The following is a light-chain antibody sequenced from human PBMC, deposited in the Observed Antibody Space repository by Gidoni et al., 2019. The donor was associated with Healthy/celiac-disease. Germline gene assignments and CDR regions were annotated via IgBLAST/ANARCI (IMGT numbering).Light chain of an antibody. CDR2: AAS. J-gene: IGKJ1*01. CDR1: QSISSY. CDR3: QQSYSTPQT. V-gene: IGKV1-39*01. Sequence: DIQMTQSPSSLSASVGDRVTITCRASQSISSYLNWYQQKPGKAPKLLIYAASSLRSGVPSRFSGSGSGTDFTLTISSLQLEDFATYYCQQSYSTPQTFGQGTKVEIK.